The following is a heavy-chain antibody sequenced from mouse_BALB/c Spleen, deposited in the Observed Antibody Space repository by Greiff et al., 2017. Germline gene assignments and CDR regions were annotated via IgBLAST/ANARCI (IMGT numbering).Heavy chain of an antibody. V-gene: IGHV1-63*02. D-gene: IGHD2-1*01. CDR1: GYTFSSYW. J-gene: IGHJ4*01. CDR2: IYPGGGYT. Sequence: QVQLKQSGAELMKPGASVKISCKATGYTFSSYWIEWVKQRPGHGLEWIGDIYPGGGYTNYNEKFKGKATLTADTSSSTAYMQLSSLTSEDSAVYFCARGGNHYAMDYWGQGTSVTVSS. CDR3: ARGGNHYAMDY.